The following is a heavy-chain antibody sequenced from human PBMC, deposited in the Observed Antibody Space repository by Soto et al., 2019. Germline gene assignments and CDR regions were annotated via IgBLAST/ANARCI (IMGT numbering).Heavy chain of an antibody. CDR3: ARGHSITMIVVVITDDAFDI. D-gene: IGHD3-22*01. J-gene: IGHJ3*02. CDR2: ISSSSSTI. Sequence: SGGSLRLSCAASGFTFSSYSMNWVRQAPGKGLEWVSYISSSSSTIYYADSVKGRFTISRDNAKNSLYLQMNSLRDEDTAVYYCARGHSITMIVVVITDDAFDIWGQGTMVTVSS. CDR1: GFTFSSYS. V-gene: IGHV3-48*02.